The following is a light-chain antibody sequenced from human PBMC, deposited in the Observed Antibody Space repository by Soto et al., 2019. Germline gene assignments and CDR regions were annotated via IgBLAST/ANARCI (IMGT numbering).Light chain of an antibody. CDR3: TSYTSSNTVV. CDR1: SSDVGGYNY. V-gene: IGLV2-14*01. Sequence: QSALTQPASVSGSPGQSITISCTGTSSDVGGYNYVSWYQHHPGKAPKLMIYEVSNRPSGVSNRFSGSKSGNTASLTISGLQAEDEAGYYCTSYTSSNTVVFGGGTKLTVL. CDR2: EVS. J-gene: IGLJ2*01.